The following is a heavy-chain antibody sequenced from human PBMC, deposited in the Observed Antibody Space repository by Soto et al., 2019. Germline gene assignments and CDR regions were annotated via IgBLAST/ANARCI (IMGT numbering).Heavy chain of an antibody. CDR1: GYTFTSTW. V-gene: IGHV1-24*01. J-gene: IGHJ6*02. CDR2: FDPEDGET. D-gene: IGHD2-21*02. Sequence: ASVKVSCKASGYTFTSTWMHWVRQAPGQGLEWMGGFDPEDGETIYAQKVQGRVTMTKDTSTDTVYMELRSLSFEDTAVYYCAREGDVPYYFYGMVVWGQGTTVT. CDR3: AREGDVPYYFYGMVV.